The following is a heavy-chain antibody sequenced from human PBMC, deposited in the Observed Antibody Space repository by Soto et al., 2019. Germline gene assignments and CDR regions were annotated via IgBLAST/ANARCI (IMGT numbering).Heavy chain of an antibody. D-gene: IGHD2-2*01. CDR1: GYSFTSYW. V-gene: IGHV5-51*01. J-gene: IGHJ4*02. CDR3: ARRHRYCSGTSCYAIDY. Sequence: GESLKSSCKGSGYSFTSYWIAWVRQTPGKGLEWMGIINPGDSDTRYSPSFQGQVTISADKSISTAYLQWSSLKASDTAMYYCARRHRYCSGTSCYAIDYWGQGTPVTVSS. CDR2: INPGDSDT.